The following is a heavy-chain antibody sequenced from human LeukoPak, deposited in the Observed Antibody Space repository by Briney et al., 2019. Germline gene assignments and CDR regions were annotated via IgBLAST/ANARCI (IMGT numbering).Heavy chain of an antibody. CDR3: ARAGGYSSSTSCWGPIDY. Sequence: ASVKVSCKASGYTFTGYYMHWVRQAPGQGLEWMGWINPNSGGTNYAQKFQGRVTMTRDTSISTAYMELSRLRSDDTAVHYCARAGGYSSSTSCWGPIDYWGQGTLVTVSS. J-gene: IGHJ4*02. V-gene: IGHV1-2*02. CDR1: GYTFTGYY. D-gene: IGHD2-2*03. CDR2: INPNSGGT.